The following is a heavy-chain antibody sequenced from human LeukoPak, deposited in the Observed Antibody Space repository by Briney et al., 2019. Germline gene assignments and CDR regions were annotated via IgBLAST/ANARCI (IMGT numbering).Heavy chain of an antibody. CDR2: ISSSSSYI. J-gene: IGHJ4*02. V-gene: IGHV3-21*04. CDR3: AKAPRSNLYSYDTPYYFDY. CDR1: GFTFSSYS. D-gene: IGHD5-18*01. Sequence: GGSLRLSCAASGFTFSSYSMNWVRQAPGKGLEWVSSISSSSSYIYYADSVKGRFTISRDNSKNTLYLQMNSLRAEDTAVYYCAKAPRSNLYSYDTPYYFDYWGQGTLVTVSS.